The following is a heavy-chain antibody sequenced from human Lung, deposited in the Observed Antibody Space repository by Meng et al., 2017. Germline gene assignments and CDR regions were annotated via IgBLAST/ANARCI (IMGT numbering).Heavy chain of an antibody. CDR3: ARSQQWLDS. D-gene: IGHD6-19*01. CDR1: GDSVSSNSAA. J-gene: IGHJ4*02. Sequence: QVHLKPSGPGLVKPSPTLSLPCAISGDSVSSNSAAWNWIRQTPSRGLEWLGRTYYRSKWYNGYAVSVRSRITSNPDTSKNQFSLQLNSVTPEDTAVYYCARSQQWLDSWGQGTLVTVSS. CDR2: TYYRSKWYN. V-gene: IGHV6-1*01.